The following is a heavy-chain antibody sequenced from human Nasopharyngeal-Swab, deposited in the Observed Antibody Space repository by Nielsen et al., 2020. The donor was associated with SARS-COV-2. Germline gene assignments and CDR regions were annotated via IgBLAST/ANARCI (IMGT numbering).Heavy chain of an antibody. V-gene: IGHV4-38-2*02. CDR2: IYHSGST. CDR3: ARDGYGDYGLDY. D-gene: IGHD4-17*01. Sequence: RQAPGKRLEWLGSIYHSGSTYYNPSLKSRVTISVDTSKNQFSLKLSSVTAADTAVYYCARDGYGDYGLDYWGQGTLVTVSS. J-gene: IGHJ4*02.